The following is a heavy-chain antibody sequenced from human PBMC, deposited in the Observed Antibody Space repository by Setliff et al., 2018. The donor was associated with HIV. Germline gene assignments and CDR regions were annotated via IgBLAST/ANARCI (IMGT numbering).Heavy chain of an antibody. V-gene: IGHV3-30*04. Sequence: GGSLRLSCAASGFTFSNYPMHWVRQAPGKGLEWVALMSHDGTYKYYADSVQGRFTISRDDSKNTLYLQMNSLRGGDTAVYYCARDRKFGSSGDYYDNSGPHWGQGTLVTVSS. D-gene: IGHD3-22*01. CDR2: MSHDGTYK. J-gene: IGHJ4*02. CDR1: GFTFSNYP. CDR3: ARDRKFGSSGDYYDNSGPH.